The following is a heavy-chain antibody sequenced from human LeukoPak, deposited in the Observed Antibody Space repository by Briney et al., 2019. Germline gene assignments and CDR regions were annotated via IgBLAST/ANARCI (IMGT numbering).Heavy chain of an antibody. CDR2: ISPNSGGT. D-gene: IGHD6-6*01. J-gene: IGHJ4*02. CDR1: GYTFTTYY. CDR3: ATEAPSNCFDY. Sequence: ASVKVSCKASGYTFTTYYIHWVRQAPGQGLEWMGWISPNSGGTNYAQNFQGRVTLTRDTSITTAYMELSRLTSDDAAVYYCATEAPSNCFDYWGQGTLVTVSS. V-gene: IGHV1-2*02.